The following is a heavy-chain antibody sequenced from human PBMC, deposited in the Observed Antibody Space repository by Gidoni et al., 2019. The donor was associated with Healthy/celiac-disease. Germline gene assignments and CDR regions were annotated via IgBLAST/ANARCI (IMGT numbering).Heavy chain of an antibody. CDR1: GYSFTSYW. Sequence: EVQLVQSGAEVKKPGESLRISCKGSGYSFTSYWISWVRQMPGKGLEWMGRIDPSDSYTNYSPSFQGHVTISADKSISTAYLQWSSLKASDTAMYYCARRYIQSDAGGYYYYYMDVWGKGTTVTVSS. V-gene: IGHV5-10-1*03. CDR3: ARRYIQSDAGGYYYYYMDV. J-gene: IGHJ6*03. D-gene: IGHD5-18*01. CDR2: IDPSDSYT.